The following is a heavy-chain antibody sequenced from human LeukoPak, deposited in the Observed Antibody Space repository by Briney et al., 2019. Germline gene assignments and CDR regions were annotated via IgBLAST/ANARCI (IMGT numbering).Heavy chain of an antibody. CDR1: GYTFTSYG. Sequence: GASVKVSCKASGYTFTSYGISWVRQAPGQGLEWMGWISAYNGNTNYAQKLQGRVTMTTDTSTSTAYMELRSLRSDDTAVYYCARVPHWYSSSSWLTQYYYYYYMDVWGKGTTVTVSS. V-gene: IGHV1-18*01. CDR2: ISAYNGNT. J-gene: IGHJ6*03. CDR3: ARVPHWYSSSSWLTQYYYYYYMDV. D-gene: IGHD6-6*01.